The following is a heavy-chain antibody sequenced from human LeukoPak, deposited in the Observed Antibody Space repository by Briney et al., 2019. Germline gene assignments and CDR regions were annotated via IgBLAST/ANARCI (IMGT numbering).Heavy chain of an antibody. CDR1: GGSISSYY. Sequence: SETLSLTCTVSGGSISSYYWSWIRQPPGKGLEWIGYIYYSGSTNYNPSLKSRVTISVDTSKNQFSLKLSSVTAADTAVYYCARASRAHSSGYLDYWGQGTLVTVSS. V-gene: IGHV4-59*12. D-gene: IGHD3-22*01. CDR2: IYYSGST. CDR3: ARASRAHSSGYLDY. J-gene: IGHJ4*02.